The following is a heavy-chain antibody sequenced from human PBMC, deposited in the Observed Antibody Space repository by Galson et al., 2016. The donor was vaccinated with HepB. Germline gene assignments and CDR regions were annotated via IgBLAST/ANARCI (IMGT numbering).Heavy chain of an antibody. V-gene: IGHV2-5*02. Sequence: PALVKPTQTLTLTCTFSGFSLNSYSVGVGWMRQPPGKALEWLALIYWDDDKRYNASLKSRLTVNKDTSKNQVVLKMTNMDPVDTGTYYCAHSLSTVGGFDPWGQGTLVTVSS. CDR2: IYWDDDK. J-gene: IGHJ5*02. D-gene: IGHD1-26*01. CDR3: AHSLSTVGGFDP. CDR1: GFSLNSYSVG.